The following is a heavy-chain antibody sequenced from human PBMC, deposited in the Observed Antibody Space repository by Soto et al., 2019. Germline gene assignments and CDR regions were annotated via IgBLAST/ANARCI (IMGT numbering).Heavy chain of an antibody. J-gene: IGHJ6*02. CDR2: IRSKAYGGTT. CDR1: GFTFGDYA. CDR3: TRDPIPYYDFWSGYFYGMDV. V-gene: IGHV3-49*03. D-gene: IGHD3-3*01. Sequence: PGGSLRLSCTASGFTFGDYAMSWFRQAPGKGLEWVGFIRSKAYGGTTEYAASVKGRFTISRDDSKSIAYLQMNSLKTEDTAVYYCTRDPIPYYDFWSGYFYGMDVWGQGTTVTVAS.